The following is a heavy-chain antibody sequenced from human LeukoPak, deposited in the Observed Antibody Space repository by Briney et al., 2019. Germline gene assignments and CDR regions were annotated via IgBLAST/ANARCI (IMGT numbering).Heavy chain of an antibody. Sequence: GGSLRLSCAASGFTFGSYWMHWVRQAPGKGLVWVSRINTDGGSTTYADSVKGRFTISRDNSKNTLYLQMTSLRAEDTAMYYCARDYYDFLTGYSGTDYWGQGTLVTVSS. CDR3: ARDYYDFLTGYSGTDY. CDR2: INTDGGST. CDR1: GFTFGSYW. V-gene: IGHV3-74*01. D-gene: IGHD3-9*01. J-gene: IGHJ4*02.